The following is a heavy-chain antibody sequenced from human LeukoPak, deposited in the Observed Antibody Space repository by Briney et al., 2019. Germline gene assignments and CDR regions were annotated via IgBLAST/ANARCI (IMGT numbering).Heavy chain of an antibody. D-gene: IGHD2-21*01. CDR1: GGTFSSYA. V-gene: IGHV1-69*05. CDR2: IIPIFGTA. CDR3: ARVVPYSTGGWFDP. J-gene: IGHJ5*02. Sequence: GASVKLSCKASGGTFSSYAISWVRQAPGQGLEGMGGIIPIFGTANYAQKFQGRVTITTDESTSTAYIELSSRRSEDTAVYYCARVVPYSTGGWFDPWGQGTLVTVSS.